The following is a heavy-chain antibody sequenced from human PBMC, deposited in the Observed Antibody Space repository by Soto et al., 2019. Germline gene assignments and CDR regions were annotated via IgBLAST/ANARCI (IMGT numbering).Heavy chain of an antibody. Sequence: PSETLSLTCTVSGGSISSSSYYWGWIRQPPGKGLEWIGGIYYSGSTYYNPSLKSRVTISVDTSKNQFSLKLSSVTAADTAVYYCARQVVAASFDYWGQGTLLTVSS. D-gene: IGHD2-15*01. J-gene: IGHJ4*02. CDR1: GGSISSSSYY. CDR2: IYYSGST. V-gene: IGHV4-39*01. CDR3: ARQVVAASFDY.